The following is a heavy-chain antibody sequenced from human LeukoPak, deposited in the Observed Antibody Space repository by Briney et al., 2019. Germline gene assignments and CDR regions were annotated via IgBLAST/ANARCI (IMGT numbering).Heavy chain of an antibody. J-gene: IGHJ4*02. CDR1: GGTFSSYA. CDR3: ARGGSSVAYYFDY. D-gene: IGHD6-13*01. Sequence: SVKVSCKASGGTFSSYAISWVRQAPGQGLEWMGGIIPIFGTANYAQKFQGRVTITTDESTSTAYMELSSLRSEDTAVYYCARGGSSVAYYFDYWGQGTLVTVSS. V-gene: IGHV1-69*05. CDR2: IIPIFGTA.